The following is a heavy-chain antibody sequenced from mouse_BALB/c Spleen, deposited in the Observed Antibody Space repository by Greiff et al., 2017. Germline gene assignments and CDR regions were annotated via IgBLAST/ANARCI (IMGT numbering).Heavy chain of an antibody. Sequence: QVQLKESGPGLVQPSQSLSITCTVSGFSLTSYGVHWVRQSPGKGLEWLGVIWSGGSTDYNAAFISRLSISKDNSKSQVFFKMNSLQANDTAIYYCARKGYYGSSYAFAYWGQGTLVTVSA. V-gene: IGHV2-2*02. J-gene: IGHJ3*01. D-gene: IGHD1-1*01. CDR2: IWSGGST. CDR1: GFSLTSYG. CDR3: ARKGYYGSSYAFAY.